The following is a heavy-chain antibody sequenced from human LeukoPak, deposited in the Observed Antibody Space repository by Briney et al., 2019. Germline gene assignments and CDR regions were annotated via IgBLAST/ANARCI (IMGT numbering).Heavy chain of an antibody. Sequence: GGSLRLSCAASGFTFSSYGMHWVRQASGKGLEWVGRIRSKANSYATAYAASVKGRFTISRDDSKNTAYLQMNSLKTEDTAVYYCTRLMGSGRRYYDSSGYFDYWGQGTLVTVSS. CDR3: TRLMGSGRRYYDSSGYFDY. D-gene: IGHD3-22*01. CDR2: IRSKANSYAT. CDR1: GFTFSSYG. J-gene: IGHJ4*02. V-gene: IGHV3-73*01.